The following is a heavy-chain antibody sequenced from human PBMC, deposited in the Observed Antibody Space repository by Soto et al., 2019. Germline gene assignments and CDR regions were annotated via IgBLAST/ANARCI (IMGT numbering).Heavy chain of an antibody. J-gene: IGHJ3*02. CDR2: INPYNANV. Sequence: QVQLVQSGAEVKKPGASVKVSCKTSGYTFTNHGINWVRQAPGQGLEWMGWINPYNANVNYAQKLQGRVTMTTDTSTSTAYMGMRSLTSDDTAVYYCARDRVAGIWGDACDIWGQGKMVTVPS. CDR3: ARDRVAGIWGDACDI. CDR1: GYTFTNHG. D-gene: IGHD3-16*01. V-gene: IGHV1-18*04.